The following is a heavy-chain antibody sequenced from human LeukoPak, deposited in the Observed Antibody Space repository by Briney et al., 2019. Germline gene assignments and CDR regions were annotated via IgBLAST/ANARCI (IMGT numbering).Heavy chain of an antibody. CDR3: ARAVVPAAYDY. D-gene: IGHD2-2*01. V-gene: IGHV3-23*01. CDR2: ISGSGGIT. CDR1: GFTLSDYA. J-gene: IGHJ4*02. Sequence: GGSLRLSCAASGFTLSDYAMRWVRQAPGKGLEWVSGISGSGGITNYADSVKGRFTISRDNSKNTLYLQMNSLRAEDTAVYYCARAVVPAAYDYWGQGTLVTVSS.